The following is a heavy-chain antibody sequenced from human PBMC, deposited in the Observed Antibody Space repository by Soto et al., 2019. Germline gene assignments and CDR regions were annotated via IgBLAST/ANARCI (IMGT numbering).Heavy chain of an antibody. Sequence: ASVKVSCKASGYSLTRYGISWVRQAPGQGLEWMGWISGHDGNTKYTQKLQGRVTVTTDTSTSTAYMELRSLRSDDTAVYYCARDTIFGVVTYDYWGQGTLVTVSS. J-gene: IGHJ4*02. CDR3: ARDTIFGVVTYDY. D-gene: IGHD3-3*01. CDR2: ISGHDGNT. V-gene: IGHV1-18*01. CDR1: GYSLTRYG.